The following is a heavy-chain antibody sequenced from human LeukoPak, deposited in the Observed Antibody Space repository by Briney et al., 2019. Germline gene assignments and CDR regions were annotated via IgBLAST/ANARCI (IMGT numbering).Heavy chain of an antibody. J-gene: IGHJ4*02. CDR1: GVSLSGYY. CDR3: AKALSGWVNPKFDY. Sequence: SETLSLTCAVSGVSLSGYYWGWIRQTPGKGLEWIGEINHSGRTNYNPSLKSRVTISADTSKNQFSLELRSVTAADTAVYYCAKALSGWVNPKFDYWGQGTLVTVSS. V-gene: IGHV4-34*01. CDR2: INHSGRT. D-gene: IGHD6-19*01.